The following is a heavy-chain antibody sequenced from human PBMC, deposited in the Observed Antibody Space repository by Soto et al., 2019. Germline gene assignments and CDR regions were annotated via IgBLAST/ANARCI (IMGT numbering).Heavy chain of an antibody. CDR1: GFTFSSYA. Sequence: EVQLLESGGGLVQPGGSLRLSCAASGFTFSSYAMSWVRQAPGKGLEWVSATSGSGGSTYYADSVKGRFTISRNNSKNIMYLQMNSLRAEDTAVYYCAKWVAVAGTPYWGQGTLVTVSS. D-gene: IGHD6-19*01. V-gene: IGHV3-23*01. J-gene: IGHJ4*02. CDR2: TSGSGGST. CDR3: AKWVAVAGTPY.